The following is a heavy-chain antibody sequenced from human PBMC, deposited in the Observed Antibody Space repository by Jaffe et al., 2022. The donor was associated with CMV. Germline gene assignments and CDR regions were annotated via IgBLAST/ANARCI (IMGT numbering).Heavy chain of an antibody. CDR3: ARQRYYYGSGTKLDYYYGMDV. J-gene: IGHJ6*02. CDR1: GYSFTSYW. D-gene: IGHD3-10*01. V-gene: IGHV5-51*01. Sequence: EVQLVQSGAEVKKPGESLKISCKGSGYSFTSYWIGWVRQMPGKGLEWMGIIYPGDSDTRYSPSFQGQVTISADKSISTAYLQWSSLKASDTAMYYCARQRYYYGSGTKLDYYYGMDVWGQGTTVTVSS. CDR2: IYPGDSDT.